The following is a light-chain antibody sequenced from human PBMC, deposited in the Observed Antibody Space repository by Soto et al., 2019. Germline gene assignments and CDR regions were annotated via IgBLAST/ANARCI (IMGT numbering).Light chain of an antibody. Sequence: QSVLTQPRSVSGSPGQSVTISCTGTSSDVGGYNFVSWCQQHPGKAPKLMIYDVSKRPSGVPDRFSGSKSGNTASLTISGIQAEDEADYYCCSYAGSYTWVFGTGTKLTVL. CDR2: DVS. J-gene: IGLJ1*01. CDR3: CSYAGSYTWV. CDR1: SSDVGGYNF. V-gene: IGLV2-11*01.